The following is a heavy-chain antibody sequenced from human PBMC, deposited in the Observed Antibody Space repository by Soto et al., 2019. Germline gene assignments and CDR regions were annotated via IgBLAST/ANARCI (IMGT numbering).Heavy chain of an antibody. CDR2: IYYSGST. CDR1: GGSISSYY. Sequence: SETLSLTCTVSGGSISSYYWSWIRQPPGKGLEWIGYIYYSGSTNYNPSLKSRVTISVDTTTNQISLKLSSVTAADTAVYYGARVVVVANWFDPWGQGTLVTASS. V-gene: IGHV4-59*01. J-gene: IGHJ5*02. CDR3: ARVVVVANWFDP. D-gene: IGHD3-22*01.